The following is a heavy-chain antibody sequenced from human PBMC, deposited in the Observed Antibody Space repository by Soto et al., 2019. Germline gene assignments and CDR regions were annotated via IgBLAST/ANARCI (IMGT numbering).Heavy chain of an antibody. CDR1: GFTFSSYA. Sequence: PGGSLRLSCAASGFTFSSYAMSWVRQAPGKGLEWVSAISGSGGSTYYADSVKGRFAISRDNSKNTLYLQMNSLRAEDTAVYYCAKDLRELRYFDWLPPYYFDYWGQGTLVTVS. CDR3: AKDLRELRYFDWLPPYYFDY. D-gene: IGHD3-9*01. CDR2: ISGSGGST. V-gene: IGHV3-23*01. J-gene: IGHJ4*02.